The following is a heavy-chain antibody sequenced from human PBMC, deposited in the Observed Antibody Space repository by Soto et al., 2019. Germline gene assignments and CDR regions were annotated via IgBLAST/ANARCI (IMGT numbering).Heavy chain of an antibody. V-gene: IGHV3-64D*06. CDR3: VKVDWCPVDC. D-gene: IGHD2-8*02. CDR2: IGAKGDAT. CDR1: GFTFQNYV. Sequence: GGSLRLSCSASGFTFQNYVIHWVRQAPGKGLEYVSAIGAKGDATYADSVKGRFSISRDNSKNSLFLQMTNVTFEDTATYFCVKVDWCPVDCWGQGALVTVSS. J-gene: IGHJ4*02.